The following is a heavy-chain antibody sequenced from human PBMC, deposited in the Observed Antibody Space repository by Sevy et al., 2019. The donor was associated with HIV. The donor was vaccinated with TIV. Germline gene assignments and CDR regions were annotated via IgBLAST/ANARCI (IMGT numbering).Heavy chain of an antibody. D-gene: IGHD3-10*01. CDR2: ISYDGSNK. CDR3: ARVFCYGSGRYYTNFDY. CDR1: GFTFSSYA. Sequence: GGSLRLSCAASGFTFSSYAMHWVRQAPGKGLEWVAVISYDGSNKYYADSVKGRFTISRDNSKNTLYLQMNSLRAEDTAVYYCARVFCYGSGRYYTNFDYWGQGALVTVSS. V-gene: IGHV3-30-3*01. J-gene: IGHJ4*02.